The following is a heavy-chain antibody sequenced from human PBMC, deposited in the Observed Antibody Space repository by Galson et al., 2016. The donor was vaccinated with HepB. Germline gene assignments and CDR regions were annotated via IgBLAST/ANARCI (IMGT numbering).Heavy chain of an antibody. J-gene: IGHJ4*02. CDR3: GRIGYSSGHDD. V-gene: IGHV5-51*01. CDR1: GYRFTTYW. D-gene: IGHD6-19*01. CDR2: IYPGDSET. Sequence: QSGAEVKKPGESLKISCQGSGYRFTTYWIGWVRQMPGIGLEWMGIIYPGDSETKYSPSFQGQVTISVDESISTVYLQWSGLKASDTAMYYCGRIGYSSGHDDWGQGTLVTVSS.